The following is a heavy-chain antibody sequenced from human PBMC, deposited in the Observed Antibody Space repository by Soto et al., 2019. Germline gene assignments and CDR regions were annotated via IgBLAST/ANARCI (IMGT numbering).Heavy chain of an antibody. CDR2: ISGSGGST. V-gene: IGHV3-23*01. CDR3: AKDRLPILKVVVTYYFDY. D-gene: IGHD3-22*01. CDR1: GFTFSSYA. J-gene: IGHJ4*02. Sequence: GGSLRLSCAASGFTFSSYAMSWVRQAPGKGLEWVSAISGSGGSTYYADSVKGRFTISRDNSKNTLYLQMNSLRAEDTAVYYCAKDRLPILKVVVTYYFDYWGQGTLVTVSS.